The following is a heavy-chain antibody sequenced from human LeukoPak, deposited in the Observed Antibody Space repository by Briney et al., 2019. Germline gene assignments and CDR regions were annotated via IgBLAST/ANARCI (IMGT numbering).Heavy chain of an antibody. CDR3: ANHFDGSASELWYFDL. CDR1: GFTFSSHA. D-gene: IGHD3-22*01. J-gene: IGHJ2*01. CDR2: ISSTGDRT. V-gene: IGHV3-23*01. Sequence: GGSLRLSCAASGFTFSSHAMSWVRQAPGKGLEWVSAISSTGDRTYHADSVKGRFTISRDNSKNTLYLQMNSLRVEDTAVYYCANHFDGSASELWYFDLWGRGTLVTVSS.